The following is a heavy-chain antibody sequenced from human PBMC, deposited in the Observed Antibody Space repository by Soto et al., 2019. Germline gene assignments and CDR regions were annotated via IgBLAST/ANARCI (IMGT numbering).Heavy chain of an antibody. CDR2: VSYDGRNK. J-gene: IGHJ6*02. CDR1: GFTFSSYA. CDR3: ARDLNSSSWYYYYCGMDV. Sequence: QVQLVESGGGVVQPGRSLRLSCAASGFTFSSYAMHWGRQAPGKGLEWVAVVSYDGRNKYYADSVKGRFTISRDNSKNTLYLQMNSLRAEDAAVYYCARDLNSSSWYYYYCGMDVWGQGTTVTVSS. V-gene: IGHV3-30*04. D-gene: IGHD6-13*01.